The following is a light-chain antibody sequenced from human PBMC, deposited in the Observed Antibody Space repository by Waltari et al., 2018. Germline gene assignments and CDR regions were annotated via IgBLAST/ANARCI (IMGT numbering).Light chain of an antibody. CDR1: SGYSSNV. Sequence: LVLTQSPSASASLGASVKLTCTLSSGYSSNVIAWLQQQPGTGPRYLMKVNSDGSHRKGDDIPDRFSASNSGTECYLTISSLQSEDEADYYCQTGGHGTWVFGGGTKLTVL. V-gene: IGLV4-69*01. CDR3: QTGGHGTWV. CDR2: VNSDGSH. J-gene: IGLJ3*02.